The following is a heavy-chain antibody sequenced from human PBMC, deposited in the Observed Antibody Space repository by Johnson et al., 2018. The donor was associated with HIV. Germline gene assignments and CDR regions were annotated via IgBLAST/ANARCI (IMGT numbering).Heavy chain of an antibody. CDR1: GFTFTNVW. V-gene: IGHV3-66*01. CDR2: IYSGGST. J-gene: IGHJ3*02. Sequence: VQLVESGGGLVQPGGSLRFSCAVSGFTFTNVWMNWVRQVPGKGLEWVSVIYSGGSTYYADSVKGRFTISRDNSKNTLYLQMNSLRVEDTAVYYCARSGGYPNAFDMWGQGTLVTVPA. CDR3: ARSGGYPNAFDM. D-gene: IGHD6-13*01.